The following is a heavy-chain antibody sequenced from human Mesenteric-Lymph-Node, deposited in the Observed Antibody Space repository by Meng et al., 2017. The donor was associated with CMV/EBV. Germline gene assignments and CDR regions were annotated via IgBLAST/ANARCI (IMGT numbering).Heavy chain of an antibody. Sequence: CPSSGLTFRDSYMGWIRQAPGKGLQWVSYSIGSRIYTSYADSVKGRFTISRDNADNSLYLQMTSLRVEDTATYYCARGVSGSYLFDHSGQGILVTVSS. CDR1: GLTFRDSY. V-gene: IGHV3-11*06. CDR2: SIGSRIYT. J-gene: IGHJ4*02. CDR3: ARGVSGSYLFDH. D-gene: IGHD1-26*01.